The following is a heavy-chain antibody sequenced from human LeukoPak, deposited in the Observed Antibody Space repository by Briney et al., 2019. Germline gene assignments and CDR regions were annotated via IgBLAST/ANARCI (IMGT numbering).Heavy chain of an antibody. D-gene: IGHD3-10*01. CDR1: GGSISSYY. J-gene: IGHJ5*02. V-gene: IGHV4-59*08. CDR3: ARQALLWFGELFTWLDP. CDR2: IYYSGST. Sequence: SETLSLTCTVSGGSISSYYWSWIRQPPGKGLEWIGYIYYSGSTNYNPSLKSRVTISVDTSKNQFSLKLSSVTAADTAVYYCARQALLWFGELFTWLDPWGQGTLVTVSS.